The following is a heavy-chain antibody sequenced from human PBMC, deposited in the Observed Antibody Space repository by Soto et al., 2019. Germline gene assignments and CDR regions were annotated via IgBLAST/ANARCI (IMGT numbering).Heavy chain of an antibody. J-gene: IGHJ6*03. CDR1: GGSVTSAGYF. D-gene: IGHD5-12*01. Sequence: QLHLEESGPGLVKPSETLSLICSVSGGSVTSAGYFWGWIRQPPGKGLEWLGSVYFSGDTYYNPSHKWRIAMSVDTSKSLFSLNLTSATAADTAIYYCARHRPAASRYAYYCYLDVWGKGTTVAVS. CDR2: VYFSGDT. CDR3: ARHRPAASRYAYYCYLDV. V-gene: IGHV4-39*01.